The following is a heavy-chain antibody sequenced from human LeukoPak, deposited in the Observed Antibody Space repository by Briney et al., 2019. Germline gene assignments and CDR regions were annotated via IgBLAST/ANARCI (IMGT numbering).Heavy chain of an antibody. J-gene: IGHJ5*02. Sequence: GESLKISCQSSGYTFTSYWIGWVRQMPGKGLQWMGIIYPGDSDTTYSPSFQGQVTISADKSISIAYLQWSSLKASDTAIYYCARLIVGSSSTGWFDPWGQGTLVTVSS. CDR3: ARLIVGSSSTGWFDP. D-gene: IGHD6-6*01. V-gene: IGHV5-51*01. CDR2: IYPGDSDT. CDR1: GYTFTSYW.